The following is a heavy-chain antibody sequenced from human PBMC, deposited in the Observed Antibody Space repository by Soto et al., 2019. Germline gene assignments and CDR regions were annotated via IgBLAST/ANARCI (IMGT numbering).Heavy chain of an antibody. D-gene: IGHD3-3*01. J-gene: IGHJ6*02. CDR3: AINGGTIFGVAKPNYYYYYGMDV. Sequence: GGSLRLSCAASGFTFSSYSMNWVRPAPGKGLEWVSSISSSSSYIYYADSVKGRFTISRDNAKNSLYLQMNSLRAEDTAVYYCAINGGTIFGVAKPNYYYYYGMDVWGQGTTVTVSS. CDR1: GFTFSSYS. CDR2: ISSSSSYI. V-gene: IGHV3-21*01.